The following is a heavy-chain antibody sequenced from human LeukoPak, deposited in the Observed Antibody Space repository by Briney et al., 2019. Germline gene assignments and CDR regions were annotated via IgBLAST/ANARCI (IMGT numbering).Heavy chain of an antibody. CDR3: AKGGHAMVSGWQDY. V-gene: IGHV3-30*18. CDR2: ISYDGSNK. CDR1: GFTVSSNY. Sequence: GGSLRLSCAVSGFTVSSNYMSWVRQAPGKGLEWVAVISYDGSNKYYADSVKGRFTISRDNSKNTLYLQMNSLRAEDTAVYYCAKGGHAMVSGWQDYWGQGTLVTVSS. J-gene: IGHJ4*02. D-gene: IGHD6-19*01.